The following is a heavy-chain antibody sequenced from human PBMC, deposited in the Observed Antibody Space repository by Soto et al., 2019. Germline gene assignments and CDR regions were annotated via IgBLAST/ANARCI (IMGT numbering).Heavy chain of an antibody. J-gene: IGHJ6*02. Sequence: QVQLQESGPGLVKPSETLSVTCTISGGSISSGGYYWGWILQFPGKGLEWIGYIYYSRTTYYNPSLKSRITFSVDMSENQFSLKLTSVPAADTAVYYCARVFWPYYYYGMDVWGQGTTVTVSS. V-gene: IGHV4-31*03. CDR2: IYYSRTT. CDR3: ARVFWPYYYYGMDV. CDR1: GGSISSGGYY.